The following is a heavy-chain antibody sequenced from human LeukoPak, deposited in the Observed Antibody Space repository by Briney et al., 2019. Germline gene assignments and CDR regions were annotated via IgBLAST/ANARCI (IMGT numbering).Heavy chain of an antibody. Sequence: SETLSLTCDVYGGSCDDYYCSWIRQPPGKGLEWIGEIHPHGIFYYNSSLMSRVTISIDTSKSRFSLRLTSVTAADTAFYFCARGRDRSKAGDLWGQGSLVTVPS. CDR3: ARGRDRSKAGDL. CDR2: IHPHGIF. J-gene: IGHJ5*02. CDR1: GGSCDDYY. V-gene: IGHV4-34*01. D-gene: IGHD5-24*01.